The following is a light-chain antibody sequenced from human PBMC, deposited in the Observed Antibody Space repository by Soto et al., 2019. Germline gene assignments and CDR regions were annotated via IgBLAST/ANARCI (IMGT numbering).Light chain of an antibody. CDR2: LNSDVSH. Sequence: QSVLTQSPSASASLGASVKLTCTLSSGHSSYAIAWHQQQPEKGPRYLMKLNSDVSHSKGDGIPDRFSGSSSGAERYLTISSLQSEDEADYYCQTWGTGLLVFGGGTQLTVL. CDR1: SGHSSYA. V-gene: IGLV4-69*01. J-gene: IGLJ3*02. CDR3: QTWGTGLLV.